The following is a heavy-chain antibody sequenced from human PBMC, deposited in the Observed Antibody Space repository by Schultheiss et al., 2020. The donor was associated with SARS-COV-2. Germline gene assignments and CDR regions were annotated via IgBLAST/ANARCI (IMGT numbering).Heavy chain of an antibody. V-gene: IGHV4-34*01. CDR3: ARGPTDGMDV. CDR2: INHSGST. Sequence: SETLSLTCAVYGGSFSGYYWSWIRQPPGKGLEWTGEINHSGSTNYNPSLKSRVTISVDTSKNQFSLKLSSVTAADTAVYYCARGPTDGMDVWGQGTTVTVSS. J-gene: IGHJ6*02. CDR1: GGSFSGYY.